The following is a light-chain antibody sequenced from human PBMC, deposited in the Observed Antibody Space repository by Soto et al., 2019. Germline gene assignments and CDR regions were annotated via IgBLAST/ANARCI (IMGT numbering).Light chain of an antibody. CDR3: SSFAGGNIYV. CDR2: DVT. Sequence: QSVLTQPPSASGSPGQSVTISCTGTSSDVGGYNYVSWHQQHPGKAPKLIIYDVTKRPSGVPARFSGSKSGYTASLTVSGLQAEDEADYYCSSFAGGNIYVFGTGTKVTVL. J-gene: IGLJ1*01. V-gene: IGLV2-8*01. CDR1: SSDVGGYNY.